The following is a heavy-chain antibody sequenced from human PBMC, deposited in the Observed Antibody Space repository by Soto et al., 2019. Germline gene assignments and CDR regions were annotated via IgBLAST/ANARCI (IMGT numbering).Heavy chain of an antibody. J-gene: IGHJ4*02. CDR3: VRQSSYGSGSYYDY. CDR2: IYYTGSA. V-gene: IGHV4-39*01. D-gene: IGHD3-10*01. Sequence: SDTLSITCTVSGGSISSYYGSGIRQPPGKGLEWIGSIYYTGSAYYNPSLKSRVTTSVDTTKNQFSLKLTSVTAADTAVYYCVRQSSYGSGSYYDYWGQGTLVTVSS. CDR1: GGSISSYY.